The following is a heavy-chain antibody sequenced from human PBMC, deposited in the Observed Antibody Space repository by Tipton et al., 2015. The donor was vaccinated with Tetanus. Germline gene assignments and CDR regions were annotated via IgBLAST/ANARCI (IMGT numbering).Heavy chain of an antibody. V-gene: IGHV4-39*01. Sequence: TLSLTCTVSGGSISSSSYYWGWIRQPPGKGLEWIGSIYYSGSTYYNPSLKSRVTISVDTSKNQFSLKLSSVTAADTAVYYCARHPAAALRRGEVYFQHWGQGTLVTVSS. CDR1: GGSISSSSYY. CDR3: ARHPAAALRRGEVYFQH. J-gene: IGHJ1*01. D-gene: IGHD6-13*01. CDR2: IYYSGST.